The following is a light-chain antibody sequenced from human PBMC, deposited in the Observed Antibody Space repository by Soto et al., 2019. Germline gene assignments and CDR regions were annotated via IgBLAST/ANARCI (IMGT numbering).Light chain of an antibody. CDR3: QQYNNWPQT. CDR1: QSVSSN. V-gene: IGKV3-15*01. J-gene: IGKJ1*01. Sequence: EIVMTQSPATLSVSPGERATLSCRASQSVSSNLAWYQQKPGQAPRLLIYGASTRATGIPARFSGSGSGTKFTLTISSLQSEEFAVYYCQQYNNWPQTFGQGTKVEIK. CDR2: GAS.